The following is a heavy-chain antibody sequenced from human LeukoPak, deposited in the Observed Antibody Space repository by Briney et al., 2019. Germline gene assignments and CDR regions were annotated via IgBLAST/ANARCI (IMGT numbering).Heavy chain of an antibody. Sequence: PGRSLRLSCAASGFTFNNYVMHWVRQAPGKGLEWVALISYDGSNKYYADSVRGRFTISRDNSKNTLYLQMNSLRPEDTAVYYCARGAVAGNFDYWGQGTLVAVSS. V-gene: IGHV3-30*03. CDR2: ISYDGSNK. CDR1: GFTFNNYV. D-gene: IGHD6-19*01. J-gene: IGHJ4*02. CDR3: ARGAVAGNFDY.